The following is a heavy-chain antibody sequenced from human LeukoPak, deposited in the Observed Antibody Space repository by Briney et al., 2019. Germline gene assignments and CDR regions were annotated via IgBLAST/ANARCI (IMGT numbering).Heavy chain of an antibody. D-gene: IGHD2/OR15-2a*01. J-gene: IGHJ3*02. CDR1: GFTFSSYW. CDR3: ARDPNIDAFDI. CDR2: INSDGSST. Sequence: GGSLRLSCAASGFTFSSYWMHWVRQAPGKGLVWVSRINSDGSSTSYADSVKGRFTISRDNATNTLYLQMNRLRAEDSAVYYCARDPNIDAFDIWGQGTMVTVYS. V-gene: IGHV3-74*01.